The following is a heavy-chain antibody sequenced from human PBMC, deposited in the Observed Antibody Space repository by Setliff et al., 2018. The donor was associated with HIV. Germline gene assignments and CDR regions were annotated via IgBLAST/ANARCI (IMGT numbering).Heavy chain of an antibody. V-gene: IGHV4-34*01. Sequence: PSETLSLTCAVYSGSFSGYYWGWIRQPPGKGLEWIGEINHSGNTNYNTSLKSRVTISIDTSKNQFSLNLSSVTAADTAVYSCARGPTERYYESRGYYYFDNWGQGTQVTVSS. CDR1: SGSFSGYY. CDR3: ARGPTERYYESRGYYYFDN. D-gene: IGHD3-22*01. J-gene: IGHJ4*02. CDR2: INHSGNT.